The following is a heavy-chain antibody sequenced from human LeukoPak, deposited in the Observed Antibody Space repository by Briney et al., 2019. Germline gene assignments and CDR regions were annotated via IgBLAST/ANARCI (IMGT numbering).Heavy chain of an antibody. Sequence: ASVKVSCKASGYTFTGYYMTWVRQAPGQGLEWMGWMNPNSGNTGYAQKFQGRVTMTRNTSISTAYMELSSLRSEDTAVYYCARGRFGKAVAGIFYWGQGTLVTVSS. V-gene: IGHV1-8*02. J-gene: IGHJ4*02. CDR3: ARGRFGKAVAGIFY. CDR1: GYTFTGYY. D-gene: IGHD6-19*01. CDR2: MNPNSGNT.